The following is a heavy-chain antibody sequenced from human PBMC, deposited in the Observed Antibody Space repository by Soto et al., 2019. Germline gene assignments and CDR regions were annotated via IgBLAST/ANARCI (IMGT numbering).Heavy chain of an antibody. CDR3: ARATGADKEDY. Sequence: EVQLVESGGGLVQPGGSLRLCWAASGFTFNSYWMSWVRQAPGKGLEWVANIKEDGSERYYLDSVKGRFTISRDNAKNSLYLQMDSLRAEDTAVYYCARATGADKEDYWGQGTLVTVSS. V-gene: IGHV3-7*04. D-gene: IGHD3-10*01. CDR2: IKEDGSER. J-gene: IGHJ4*02. CDR1: GFTFNSYW.